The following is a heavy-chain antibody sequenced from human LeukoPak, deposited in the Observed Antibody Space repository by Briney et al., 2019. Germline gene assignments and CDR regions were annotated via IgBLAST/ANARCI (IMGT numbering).Heavy chain of an antibody. J-gene: IGHJ4*02. CDR2: ISGSGAST. V-gene: IGHV3-23*01. CDR1: GFTFSSYA. Sequence: PGGSLRLSCAASGFTFSSYAMSWVRQAPGKGLEWVSAISGSGASTYYADSVKGRFTISRDNSKNTLYLQMNSLRAEDTAVYYCASTLIVEIGENDYWGQGTLVTVSS. D-gene: IGHD5-24*01. CDR3: ASTLIVEIGENDY.